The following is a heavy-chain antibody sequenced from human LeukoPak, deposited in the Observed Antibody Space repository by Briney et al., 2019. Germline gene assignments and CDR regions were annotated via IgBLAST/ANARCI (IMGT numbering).Heavy chain of an antibody. Sequence: SETLSLTCTVSGGSISSSSYYWGWIRQPPGKGLEWIGYIYYSGSTNYNPSLKSRVTISVDTSKNQFSLKLSSVTAADTAVYYCARAMVLDAFDIWGQGTMVTVSS. D-gene: IGHD3-10*01. CDR2: IYYSGST. V-gene: IGHV4-61*05. J-gene: IGHJ3*02. CDR3: ARAMVLDAFDI. CDR1: GGSISSSSYY.